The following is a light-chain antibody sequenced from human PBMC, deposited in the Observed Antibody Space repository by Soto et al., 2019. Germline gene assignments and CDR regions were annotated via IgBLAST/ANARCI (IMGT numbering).Light chain of an antibody. V-gene: IGKV3-15*01. CDR2: DTS. J-gene: IGKJ4*01. CDR1: QAVRNN. Sequence: EFVLTQSPGTLSLSPGERATLSCRASQAVRNNYLAWYQHKPGQAHRLLIYDTSARATGVQARFSGSRSGTEFTLTIKSLQSEDFAVYYCQRYNNWPLTFGGGTKVDIK. CDR3: QRYNNWPLT.